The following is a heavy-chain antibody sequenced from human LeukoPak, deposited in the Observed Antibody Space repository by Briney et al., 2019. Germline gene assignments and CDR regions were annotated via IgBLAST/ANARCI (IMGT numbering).Heavy chain of an antibody. CDR1: GVSFTSYA. CDR2: VSRSGGAT. V-gene: IGHV3-23*01. CDR3: AKDIQLSY. D-gene: IGHD1-1*01. Sequence: GGSLRLSCAASGVSFTSYAMSWVRQAQGKGLEWVSAVSRSGGATYYADSVKGRFTISRDDSKNTLYLQMNSLRAEDTAVYCCAKDIQLSYWGQGALVTVSS. J-gene: IGHJ4*02.